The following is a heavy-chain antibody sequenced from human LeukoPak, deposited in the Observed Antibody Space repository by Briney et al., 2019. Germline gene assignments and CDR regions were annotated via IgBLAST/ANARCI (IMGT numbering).Heavy chain of an antibody. Sequence: PSETLSLTCAVYGGSFSGYYWSWIRQPPGKGLEWIGEINHSGSTNYKPSLKSRVTISVDTSKNQFSLKLSSVTAADTGVYYCARGPTGATRFDYWGQGTLFTVSS. CDR3: ARGPTGATRFDY. V-gene: IGHV4-34*01. CDR2: INHSGST. D-gene: IGHD1-26*01. J-gene: IGHJ4*02. CDR1: GGSFSGYY.